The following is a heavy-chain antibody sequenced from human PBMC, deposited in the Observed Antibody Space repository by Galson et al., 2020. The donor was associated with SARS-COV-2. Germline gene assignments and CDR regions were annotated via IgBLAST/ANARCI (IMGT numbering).Heavy chain of an antibody. J-gene: IGHJ3*02. CDR3: ARQNRIMGAYYGPFDI. D-gene: IGHD1-26*01. Sequence: ASETLSLTCSVSGGSISSTSYYWGWIRQPPGKGLDWIGSIFYSGSTYYNPSLNSRLTISVDTSKNQFSLRLTSVTAADTAVYYCARQNRIMGAYYGPFDIWGQGTMVTVSS. CDR2: IFYSGST. CDR1: GGSISSTSYY. V-gene: IGHV4-39*01.